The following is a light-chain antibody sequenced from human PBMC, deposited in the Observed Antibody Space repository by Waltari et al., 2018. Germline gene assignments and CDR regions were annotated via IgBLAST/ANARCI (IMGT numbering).Light chain of an antibody. J-gene: IGLJ3*02. CDR3: SSYTSSSTWV. CDR2: DVN. CDR1: SSDVGGYNY. Sequence: QSALTQPASVSGSPGQSITISCTGTSSDVGGYNYVSWYQQHPGKAPKLMIYDVNKRPSGISNRFSGYKSGNTASLTISGLQAEDEADYYCSSYTSSSTWVFGGGTKLTVL. V-gene: IGLV2-14*01.